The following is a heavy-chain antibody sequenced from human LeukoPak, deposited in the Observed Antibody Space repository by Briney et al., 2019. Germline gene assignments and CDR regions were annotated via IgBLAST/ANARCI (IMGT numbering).Heavy chain of an antibody. J-gene: IGHJ5*02. Sequence: AETLSLTCAVYGGSFSGYYRSWVRQPPGKGLEWIGEINHSGSTNYNPALKSRGTISVDTSKNQFSLKLSSVTAADTAVYYCAREDNCSSTSCYTYWFDPWGQGTLVTVSS. D-gene: IGHD2-2*02. CDR2: INHSGST. CDR1: GGSFSGYY. V-gene: IGHV4-34*01. CDR3: AREDNCSSTSCYTYWFDP.